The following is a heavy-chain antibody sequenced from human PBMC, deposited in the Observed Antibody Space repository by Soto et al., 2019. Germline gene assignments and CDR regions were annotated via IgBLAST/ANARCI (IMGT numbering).Heavy chain of an antibody. Sequence: DLEESGGGVFQPGTSLRLSCVASGFTFSSYGMHWVRQAPGKGLEWVAVIPNTENKKYYADSVKGRFTISRDNSQNTLFLQMDSLMSEDTAMYYCARTAGGRVRGALDIWGQGTMVTVS. CDR3: ARTAGGRVRGALDI. CDR2: IPNTENKK. J-gene: IGHJ3*02. D-gene: IGHD6-13*01. CDR1: GFTFSSYG. V-gene: IGHV3-30-3*01.